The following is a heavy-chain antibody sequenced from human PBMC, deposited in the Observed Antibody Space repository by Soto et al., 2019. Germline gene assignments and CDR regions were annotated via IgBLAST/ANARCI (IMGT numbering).Heavy chain of an antibody. CDR1: GYTFTGYY. CDR2: INPNSGGT. J-gene: IGHJ4*02. Sequence: GASVKVSCKASGYTFTGYYMHWVRQAPGQGLEWMGWINPNSGGTNYAQKFQGWVTMTRDTSISTAYMELSRLRSDDTAVYYCARVGCSGTSCYKGGLDYWGQGTLVTVSS. CDR3: ARVGCSGTSCYKGGLDY. V-gene: IGHV1-2*04. D-gene: IGHD2-2*02.